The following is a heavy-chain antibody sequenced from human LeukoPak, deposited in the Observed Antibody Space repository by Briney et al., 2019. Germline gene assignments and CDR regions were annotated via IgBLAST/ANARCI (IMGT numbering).Heavy chain of an antibody. CDR3: ARDIGDCSSGRCYSDYLDY. Sequence: PGTSLRLSCTESGFSFSAYGMHWVRQAPGKGLEWVALILNDGKTKNYANSVKDRFTISRDNSKKTLFLQMNTLRGEETALYYCARDIGDCSSGRCYSDYLDYWGQGTLVTVSS. CDR1: GFSFSAYG. CDR2: ILNDGKTK. V-gene: IGHV3-33*01. J-gene: IGHJ4*02. D-gene: IGHD2-15*01.